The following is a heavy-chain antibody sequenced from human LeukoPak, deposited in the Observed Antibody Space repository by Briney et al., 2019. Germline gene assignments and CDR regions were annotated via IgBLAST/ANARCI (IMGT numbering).Heavy chain of an antibody. CDR1: GFIFRNAW. V-gene: IGHV3-30-3*01. CDR2: ISYDGSNK. J-gene: IGHJ4*02. CDR3: AREGVHCSSTSCYLTSFDY. D-gene: IGHD2-2*01. Sequence: GGSLRLSCAASGFIFRNAWMSWVRQAPGKGLEWVAVISYDGSNKYYADSVKGRFTISRDNSKNTLYLQMNSLRAEDTAVYYCAREGVHCSSTSCYLTSFDYWGQGTLVTVSS.